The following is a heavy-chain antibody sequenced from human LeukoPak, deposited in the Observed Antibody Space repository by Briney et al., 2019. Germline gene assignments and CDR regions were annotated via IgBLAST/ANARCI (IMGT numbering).Heavy chain of an antibody. CDR2: ISGSGGST. J-gene: IGHJ4*02. D-gene: IGHD5-18*01. V-gene: IGHV3-23*01. CDR1: GFTFSSYA. CDR3: AKDLGYSYGYIDY. Sequence: GGSLRLSRAASGFTFSSYAMSWVRQAPGKGLEWVSAISGSGGSTYYADSVKGRFTISRDNSKNTLYLQMNSLRAEDTAIYYCAKDLGYSYGYIDYWGQGTLVTVSS.